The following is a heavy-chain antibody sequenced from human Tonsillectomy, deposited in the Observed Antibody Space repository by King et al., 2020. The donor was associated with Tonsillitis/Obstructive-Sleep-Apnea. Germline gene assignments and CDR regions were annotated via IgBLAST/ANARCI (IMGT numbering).Heavy chain of an antibody. CDR3: AHRTSGDYTYYFDY. Sequence: TLKESGPTLVKPTQTLTLTCTFSGFSLTTSGVGVGWIRQPPGKALKWLALIYWDDDKRYSPSLKSRLTITKDTSKNQVVLTMTNMDPVDTATYYCAHRTSGDYTYYFDYWGQGTLVTVSS. CDR1: GFSLTTSGVG. V-gene: IGHV2-5*02. CDR2: IYWDDDK. J-gene: IGHJ4*02. D-gene: IGHD4-17*01.